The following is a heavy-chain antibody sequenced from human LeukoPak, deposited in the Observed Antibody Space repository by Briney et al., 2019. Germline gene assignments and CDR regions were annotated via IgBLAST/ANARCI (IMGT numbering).Heavy chain of an antibody. CDR3: ARVGTGIAAAGTTYYYYYYMDV. CDR1: GYSISSGYY. D-gene: IGHD6-13*01. J-gene: IGHJ6*03. Sequence: PSETLSLTCTVSGYSISSGYYWGWIRPPPGKGLEWIGSIYHSGSTYYNPSLKSRVTISVDTSKNQFSLKLSSVTAADTAVYYCARVGTGIAAAGTTYYYYYYMDVWGKGTTVTVSS. V-gene: IGHV4-38-2*02. CDR2: IYHSGST.